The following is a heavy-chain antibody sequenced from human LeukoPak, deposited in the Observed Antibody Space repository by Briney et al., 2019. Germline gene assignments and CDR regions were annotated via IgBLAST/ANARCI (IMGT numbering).Heavy chain of an antibody. V-gene: IGHV4-38-2*02. CDR2: IYHSGST. J-gene: IGHJ6*03. CDR3: ARATESGYDSPYYYYYMDV. D-gene: IGHD5-12*01. Sequence: SETLSLTCTVSGYSISSGYYWGWIRQPPGKGLEWIGSIYHSGSTYYNPSLKSRVTISVDTSKNQFSLKLSSVTAADTAVYYCARATESGYDSPYYYYYMDVWGKGTTVTVSS. CDR1: GYSISSGYY.